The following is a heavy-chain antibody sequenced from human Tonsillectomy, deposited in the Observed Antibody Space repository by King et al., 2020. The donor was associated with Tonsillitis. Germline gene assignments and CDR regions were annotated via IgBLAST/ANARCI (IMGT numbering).Heavy chain of an antibody. CDR1: GGSIRGYY. Sequence: QLQESGPGLVKPSESLSLTCTVSGGSIRGYYWSWLRRPPGKGLEWIGYIYYNENTVYSPSLKSRVTISVDPSKNLFSLNLKSVTAADMAVYYCARDLTGPFDSWGQGTLVTVSS. CDR3: ARDLTGPFDS. J-gene: IGHJ4*02. V-gene: IGHV4-59*01. CDR2: IYYNENT. D-gene: IGHD1-20*01.